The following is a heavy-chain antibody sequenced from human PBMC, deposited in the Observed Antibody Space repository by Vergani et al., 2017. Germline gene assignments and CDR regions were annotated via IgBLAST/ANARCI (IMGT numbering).Heavy chain of an antibody. CDR3: AKNPGISTTRHYYAMDV. CDR1: CFKFIHHY. CDR2: ISPFASTF. Sequence: LEESGGGSVKPVWSLRLSCAASCFKFIHHYIILIRHAPVQLLHFVSHISPFASTFSYTYSVTFLFTVSRYNDNNSLTLDMTTLRVEDTAVYYCAKNPGISTTRHYYAMDVWGQGTTVTVSS. J-gene: IGHJ6*02. V-gene: IGHV3-11*04. D-gene: IGHD1-14*01.